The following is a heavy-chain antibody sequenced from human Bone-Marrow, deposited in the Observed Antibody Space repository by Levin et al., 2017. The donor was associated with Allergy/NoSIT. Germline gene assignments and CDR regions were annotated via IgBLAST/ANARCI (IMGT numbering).Heavy chain of an antibody. Sequence: GESLKISCATSGFTFSGYSMNWVRQAPGKGLEWVSSISTTSNYIYYADSVKGRFTISRDSAQNSLFLQMNNLRAEDTAVYFCARDSFLAPAGTWGFDSWGQGTLVTVSS. V-gene: IGHV3-21*01. CDR1: GFTFSGYS. CDR2: ISTTSNYI. J-gene: IGHJ4*02. D-gene: IGHD6-13*01. CDR3: ARDSFLAPAGTWGFDS.